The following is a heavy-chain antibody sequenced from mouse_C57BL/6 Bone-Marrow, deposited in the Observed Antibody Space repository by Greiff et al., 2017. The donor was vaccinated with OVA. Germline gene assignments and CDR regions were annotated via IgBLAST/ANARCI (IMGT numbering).Heavy chain of an antibody. Sequence: EVQGVESGGGLVKPGGSLKLSCAASGFTFSDYGMHWVRQAPEKGLEWVAYISSGSSTIYYADTVKGRFTISRDNAKNTLFLQLTSMRSEDTAMYYCARRGRDSLYAMDYWGQGTSVTVSS. J-gene: IGHJ4*01. CDR3: ARRGRDSLYAMDY. CDR1: GFTFSDYG. V-gene: IGHV5-17*01. CDR2: ISSGSSTI. D-gene: IGHD2-4*01.